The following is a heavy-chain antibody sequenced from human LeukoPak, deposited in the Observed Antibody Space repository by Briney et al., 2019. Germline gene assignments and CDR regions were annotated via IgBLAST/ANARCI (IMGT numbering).Heavy chain of an antibody. CDR1: GGSFSGYY. CDR2: INHRGST. J-gene: IGHJ4*02. V-gene: IGHV4-34*01. CDR3: ARARGGSGSYYELNFDY. D-gene: IGHD3-10*01. Sequence: PSETLSLTCAVYGGSFSGYYWSWIRQPPGKGLEWIGEINHRGSTNYNPSLKSRVTISVATSKNQFSLKLSSVTAADTAVYYCARARGGSGSYYELNFDYWGQGTLVTVSS.